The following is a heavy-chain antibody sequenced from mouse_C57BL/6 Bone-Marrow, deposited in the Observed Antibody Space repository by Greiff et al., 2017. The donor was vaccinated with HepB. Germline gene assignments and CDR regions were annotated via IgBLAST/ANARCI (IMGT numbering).Heavy chain of an antibody. CDR2: ISDGGSYT. V-gene: IGHV5-4*03. J-gene: IGHJ4*01. Sequence: EVKLVESGGGLVKPGGSLKLSCAASGFTFSSYAMSWVRQTPEKRLEWVATISDGGSYTYYPDNVKGRFTISEDNAKNNLYLQMSHLKSEDTAMYYCASSTYYYAMDYWGQGTSVTVSS. D-gene: IGHD4-1*02. CDR1: GFTFSSYA. CDR3: ASSTYYYAMDY.